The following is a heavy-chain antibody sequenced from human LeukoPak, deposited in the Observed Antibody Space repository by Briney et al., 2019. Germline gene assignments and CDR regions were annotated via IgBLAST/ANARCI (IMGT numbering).Heavy chain of an antibody. CDR2: ISGSGGST. J-gene: IGHJ4*02. CDR1: GFTFSSNA. V-gene: IGHV3-23*01. CDR3: AKDHCIAAAGMGTFDY. Sequence: GGSLRLSCAASGFTFSSNAMSWVRQAPGKGLEWVSVISGSGGSTYYADSVKGRLTISGDNSKNTLYLQMNSLRAEDTAVYYCAKDHCIAAAGMGTFDYWGQGTLVTVSS. D-gene: IGHD6-13*01.